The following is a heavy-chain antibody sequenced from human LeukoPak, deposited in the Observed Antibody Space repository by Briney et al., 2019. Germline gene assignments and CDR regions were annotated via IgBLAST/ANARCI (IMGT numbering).Heavy chain of an antibody. J-gene: IGHJ4*02. CDR1: GFTFSTYA. Sequence: GGSLRLSCAASGFTFSTYAMSWVRQAPGEGLEWVSTISDSGGSTYNADSVKGRFTISRDNSKNTLYLQMNSLRAEDTAVYDCALKTGFDYWGQGTLVTVSS. CDR3: ALKTGFDY. CDR2: ISDSGGST. D-gene: IGHD1-14*01. V-gene: IGHV3-23*01.